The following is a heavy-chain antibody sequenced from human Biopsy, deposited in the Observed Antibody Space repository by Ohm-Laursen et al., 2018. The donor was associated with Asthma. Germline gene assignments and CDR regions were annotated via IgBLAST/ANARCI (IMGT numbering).Heavy chain of an antibody. CDR2: ISVYNGNT. J-gene: IGHJ6*02. CDR3: ARAVDYSHYYGMDA. D-gene: IGHD3-10*01. CDR1: GYTFNSAG. V-gene: IGHV1-18*01. Sequence: GSSVKVSCKASGYTFNSAGITWVRQAPGPGLEWMGWISVYNGNTKVAQKLQDRVTMITDTSTSTAYMELRSLRSDDTAVYFCARAVDYSHYYGMDAWGQGTTVTVS.